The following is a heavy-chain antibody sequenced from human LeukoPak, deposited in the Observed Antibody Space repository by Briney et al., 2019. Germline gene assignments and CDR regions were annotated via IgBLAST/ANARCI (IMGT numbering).Heavy chain of an antibody. D-gene: IGHD6-13*01. CDR3: ARVGALSSSWLLY. CDR2: ISGSGGST. J-gene: IGHJ4*02. CDR1: GFTFSSYA. V-gene: IGHV3-23*01. Sequence: GGSLRLSCAASGFTFSSYAMSWVRQAPGKGLEWVSAISGSGGSTYYADSVKGRLTISRDNAKNSLYLQMNSLRAEDTAIYYCARVGALSSSWLLYWGQGTLVTVSS.